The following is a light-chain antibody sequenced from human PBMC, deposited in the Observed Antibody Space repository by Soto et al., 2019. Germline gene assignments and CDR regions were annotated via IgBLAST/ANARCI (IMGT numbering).Light chain of an antibody. Sequence: EIGLTQSPGTLSLSPGERATLSCRASQSVSSSYLDWYQQKPGQAPRLLIYGASSRATGIPDRFSGSGSGTDFTLTISRLQPEDFAVYYCQQYGSSLESTFGQGTKLEIK. CDR2: GAS. CDR1: QSVSSSY. V-gene: IGKV3-20*01. J-gene: IGKJ2*01. CDR3: QQYGSSLEST.